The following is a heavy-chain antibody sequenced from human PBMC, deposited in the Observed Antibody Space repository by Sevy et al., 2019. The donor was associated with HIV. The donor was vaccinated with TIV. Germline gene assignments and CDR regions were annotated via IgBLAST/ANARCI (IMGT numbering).Heavy chain of an antibody. Sequence: ASVKVSCKASGGTFSSYAISWVRQAPGQGLEWMGGIIPIFGTANYAQTFQGRVTITADKSTSTAYMELSSLRSEDTAVYYCARAKGRQNTFDPWGQGTLVTVSS. CDR1: GGTFSSYA. V-gene: IGHV1-69*06. CDR2: IIPIFGTA. CDR3: ARAKGRQNTFDP. J-gene: IGHJ5*02.